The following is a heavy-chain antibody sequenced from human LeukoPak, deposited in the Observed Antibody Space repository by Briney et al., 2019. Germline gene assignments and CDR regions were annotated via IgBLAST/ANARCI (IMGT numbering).Heavy chain of an antibody. Sequence: PGGSLRLSCAASGFTFSSYEMNWVRQAPGKGLEWVSYISSSGSTIYYADSVKGRFTISRDNAKNSLYLQMSSLRAEDTAVYYCARDDIAVATCFDYWGQGTLVTVSS. J-gene: IGHJ4*02. CDR2: ISSSGSTI. D-gene: IGHD6-19*01. CDR1: GFTFSSYE. CDR3: ARDDIAVATCFDY. V-gene: IGHV3-48*03.